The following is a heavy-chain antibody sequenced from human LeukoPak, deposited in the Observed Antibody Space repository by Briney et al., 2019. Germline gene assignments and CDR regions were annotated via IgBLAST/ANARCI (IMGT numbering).Heavy chain of an antibody. V-gene: IGHV3-23*01. Sequence: GGSLRLSCAASGFTFSDHWMAWVRQAPGKGLEWVSAISGSGGTTHYADSVKGRFTISRDNSKNTLSLQMNSLRAEDTAVYYCAKDGYYESSGYSYFDYWGQGTLVTVSS. D-gene: IGHD3-22*01. CDR3: AKDGYYESSGYSYFDY. J-gene: IGHJ4*02. CDR2: ISGSGGTT. CDR1: GFTFSDHW.